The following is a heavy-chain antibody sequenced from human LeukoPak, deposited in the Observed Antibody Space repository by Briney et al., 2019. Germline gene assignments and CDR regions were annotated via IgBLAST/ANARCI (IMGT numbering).Heavy chain of an antibody. D-gene: IGHD3-10*01. J-gene: IGHJ3*02. V-gene: IGHV4-39*07. CDR3: ASIKILLWFGELSAFDI. Sequence: SETLSLTCTVSGGSISSSSYYWGWIRQPPGKGLEWIGSIYYSGSTYYNPSLKSRVTISVDTSKNQFSLKLSSVTAADTAVYYCASIKILLWFGELSAFDIWGQGTMVTVSS. CDR2: IYYSGST. CDR1: GGSISSSSYY.